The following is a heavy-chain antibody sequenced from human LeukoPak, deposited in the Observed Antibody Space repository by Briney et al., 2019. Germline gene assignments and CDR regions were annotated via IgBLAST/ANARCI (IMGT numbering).Heavy chain of an antibody. J-gene: IGHJ4*02. V-gene: IGHV3-23*01. CDR3: AKDRSYGDYVAEKDY. CDR2: ISGSGGST. CDR1: GFTFSSYG. D-gene: IGHD4-17*01. Sequence: PGGSLRLSCAASGFTFSSYGMSWVRQAPGKGLEWVSAISGSGGSTYYADSVKGRFTISRDNSKNTLYLQMNSLRAEDTAVYYCAKDRSYGDYVAEKDYWGQGTLVTVSS.